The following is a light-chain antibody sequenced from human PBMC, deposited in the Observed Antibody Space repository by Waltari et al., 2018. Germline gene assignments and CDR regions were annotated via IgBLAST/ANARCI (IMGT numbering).Light chain of an antibody. Sequence: FILTQPHSVSESPGKPVTISCTRSSGSIADTRIQWYQQRPGSSPTNVIYGHSERPSGVPVLFSGSIDSSSTSASLTIAGLKTVEDADYYCQSYDFSIHGVFGEGTKLTVL. CDR2: GHS. CDR1: SGSIADTR. J-gene: IGLJ3*02. CDR3: QSYDFSIHGV. V-gene: IGLV6-57*01.